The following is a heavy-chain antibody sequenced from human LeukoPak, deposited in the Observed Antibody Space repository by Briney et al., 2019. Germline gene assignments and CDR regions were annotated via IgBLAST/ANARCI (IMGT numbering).Heavy chain of an antibody. CDR2: IYYSGST. CDR1: GYSISSGYY. CDR3: ARTDGDDYGGKNAFDI. J-gene: IGHJ3*02. V-gene: IGHV4-38-2*02. D-gene: IGHD4-23*01. Sequence: SETLSLTCTVSGYSISSGYYWGWIRQPPGKGLEWIGYIYYSGSTYYNPSLKSRVTISVDTSKNQFSLKLSSVTAADTAVYYCARTDGDDYGGKNAFDIWGQGTMVTVSS.